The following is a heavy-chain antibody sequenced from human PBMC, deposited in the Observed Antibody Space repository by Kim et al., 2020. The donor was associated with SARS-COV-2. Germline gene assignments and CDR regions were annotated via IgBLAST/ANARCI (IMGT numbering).Heavy chain of an antibody. CDR3: ASEREYCSGGNCYPSSFDY. CDR1: GFTFRSYA. V-gene: IGHV3-30*04. J-gene: IGHJ4*02. Sequence: GGSLRLSCAASGFTFRSYAMHWVRQAPGKGLEWVAVISHDGSNKYYADSVKGRFTISRDNSKNTLYLQMNSLRAEDTAVYNCASEREYCSGGNCYPSSFDYWGQGTLVTVSS. CDR2: ISHDGSNK. D-gene: IGHD2-15*01.